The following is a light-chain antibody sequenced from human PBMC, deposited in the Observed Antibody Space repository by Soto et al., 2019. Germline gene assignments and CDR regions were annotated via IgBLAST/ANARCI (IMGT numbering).Light chain of an antibody. CDR1: RSVNSW. Sequence: DIQMTQSPSTLSASVGDRVTITCRASRSVNSWLAWYQQKPGKAPKLLLYKASSLESGVPSRFSGSGSGTEFTLTISSLQPDDFGTYYCQQYDTSPLTFGGGTKVDIK. J-gene: IGKJ4*01. V-gene: IGKV1-5*03. CDR3: QQYDTSPLT. CDR2: KAS.